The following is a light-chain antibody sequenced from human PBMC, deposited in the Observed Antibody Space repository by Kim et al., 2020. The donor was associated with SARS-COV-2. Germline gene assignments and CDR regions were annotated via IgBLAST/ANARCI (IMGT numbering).Light chain of an antibody. CDR1: QRISSTY. CDR3: QQHVTSPLT. Sequence: EIVLTQSPGTLSLYPGERGTLSCRASQRISSTYLAWYQQKPGQAPRRLIYGTSNRATGIPDRFSGSGSGTDFTLTITRMEPEDVAVYYCQQHVTSPLTFVAGTKVNI. J-gene: IGKJ4*01. CDR2: GTS. V-gene: IGKV3-20*01.